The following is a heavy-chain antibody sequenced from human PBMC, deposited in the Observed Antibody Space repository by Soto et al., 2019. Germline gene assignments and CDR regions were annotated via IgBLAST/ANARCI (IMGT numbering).Heavy chain of an antibody. CDR3: ARDWVYGSY. J-gene: IGHJ4*02. D-gene: IGHD3-10*01. CDR2: ISYDVSNE. Sequence: GGSLRLSCAASGFTFSSYAMHWVRQAPGKGLEWVAVISYDVSNEYYAGSVKGRFTVSRDNSKNTLFLQMNSLRAEDTAVYYCARDWVYGSYWGQGTLVTVSS. CDR1: GFTFSSYA. V-gene: IGHV3-30-3*01.